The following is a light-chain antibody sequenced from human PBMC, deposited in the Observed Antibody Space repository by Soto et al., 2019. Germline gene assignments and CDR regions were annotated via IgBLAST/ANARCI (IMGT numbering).Light chain of an antibody. CDR1: QSVLYSSNNMNY. V-gene: IGKV4-1*01. CDR2: WAS. Sequence: DIVMTQSPDSLAVSLGERATINCKSSQSVLYSSNNMNYLAWYQQKPGQPPKLLIYWASTRESGVPDRFSGSGSGTDFTLTISSLQAEDVAVYYCQQYNKWPITFGQGTRLEIK. J-gene: IGKJ5*01. CDR3: QQYNKWPIT.